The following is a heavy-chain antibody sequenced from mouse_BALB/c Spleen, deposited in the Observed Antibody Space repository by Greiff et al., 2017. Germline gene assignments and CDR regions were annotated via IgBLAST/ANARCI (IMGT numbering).Heavy chain of an antibody. Sequence: EVKLVESGGGLVKPGGSLKLSCAASGFAFSSYDMSWVRQTPEKRLEWVAYISSGGGSTYYPDTVKGRFTISRDNAKNTLYLQMSSLKSEDTAMYYCARQGSYYRDFDYWGQGTTLTVSA. CDR2: ISSGGGST. CDR3: ARQGSYYRDFDY. CDR1: GFAFSSYD. D-gene: IGHD2-14*01. V-gene: IGHV5-12-1*01. J-gene: IGHJ2*01.